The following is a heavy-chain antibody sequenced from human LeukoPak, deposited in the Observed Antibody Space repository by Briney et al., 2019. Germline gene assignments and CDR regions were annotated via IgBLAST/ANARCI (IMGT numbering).Heavy chain of an antibody. CDR1: GFTFSTYG. J-gene: IGHJ4*02. CDR3: AKVGRVVPAAICYFDY. D-gene: IGHD2-2*01. V-gene: IGHV3-30*18. CDR2: ISYDGSNK. Sequence: GGSLRLSCAASGFTFSTYGMHWVRQAPGKGLEWVAVISYDGSNKYYADSVKGRFTISRDNSKNTLYLQMNSLRAEDTAVYYCAKVGRVVPAAICYFDYWGQGTLVTVSS.